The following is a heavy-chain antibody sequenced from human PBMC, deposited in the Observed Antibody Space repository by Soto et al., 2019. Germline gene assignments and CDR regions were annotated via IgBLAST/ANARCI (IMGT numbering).Heavy chain of an antibody. CDR2: IWYDGSNK. D-gene: IGHD3-10*01. J-gene: IGHJ3*02. CDR1: GFTFSSYG. V-gene: IGHV3-33*01. CDR3: ARAPSYYGSGSYEVGAFDI. Sequence: QVQLVESGGGVVQPGRSLRLSCAASGFTFSSYGMHWVRQAPGKGLEWVAVIWYDGSNKYYADSVKGQFTISRDNSKNTLYLQMNSLRAEDTAVYYCARAPSYYGSGSYEVGAFDIWGQGTMVTVSS.